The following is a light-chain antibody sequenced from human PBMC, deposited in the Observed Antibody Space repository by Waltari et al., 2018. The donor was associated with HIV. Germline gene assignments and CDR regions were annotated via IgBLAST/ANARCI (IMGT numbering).Light chain of an antibody. J-gene: IGKJ3*01. CDR3: QQYGSSLLFT. CDR1: QSVRSSY. V-gene: IGKV3-20*01. CDR2: AAS. Sequence: EIVLTPSPGTLSLPPGERATLSCRASQSVRSSYLAWYQQKPGQAPRLLIYAASSRATGIPDRFSGSASGTDFTLTISRLEPEDFAVYYCQQYGSSLLFTFGPGTKVDIK.